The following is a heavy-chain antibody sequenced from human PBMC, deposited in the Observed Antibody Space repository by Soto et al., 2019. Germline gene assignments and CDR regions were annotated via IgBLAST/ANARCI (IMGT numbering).Heavy chain of an antibody. D-gene: IGHD2-15*01. V-gene: IGHV3-66*01. CDR3: AKDVAAATNQLSNWFDP. Sequence: TVVNNDISGVIKATSKGLEWVSGIYSGGSTYYADSVKGRFTISRDNSRNTLYLQMSSLRAEDTAVYYCAKDVAAATNQLSNWFDPWGQGTLVTVSS. J-gene: IGHJ5*02. CDR2: IYSGGST. CDR1: TVVNND.